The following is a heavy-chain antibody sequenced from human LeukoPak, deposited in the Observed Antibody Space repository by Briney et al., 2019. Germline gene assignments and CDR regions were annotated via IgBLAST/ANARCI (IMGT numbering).Heavy chain of an antibody. V-gene: IGHV1-69*04. J-gene: IGHJ4*02. Sequence: SVKVSCKASGGTFSSYAISWVRQAPGQGLEWMGRIIPILGIANYAQRFQGRVTITADKSTSTAYMELSSLRSGDTAVYYCARGETYRKLDYWGQGTLVTVSS. CDR3: ARGETYRKLDY. D-gene: IGHD3-16*01. CDR2: IIPILGIA. CDR1: GGTFSSYA.